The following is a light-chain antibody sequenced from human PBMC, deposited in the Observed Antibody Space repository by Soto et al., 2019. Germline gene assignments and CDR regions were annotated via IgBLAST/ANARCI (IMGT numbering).Light chain of an antibody. CDR3: RQRSHGPRYT. Sequence: EIVLTQSPATLSLSPGERATLSCRASQSVDNYLAWYQQKPGQAPMLLIYDASNRGTDIPARFTGSGSGTDFTLTISSLRLEDFAVYYWRQRSHGPRYTFVQGTNLEIK. J-gene: IGKJ2*01. CDR2: DAS. CDR1: QSVDNY. V-gene: IGKV3-11*01.